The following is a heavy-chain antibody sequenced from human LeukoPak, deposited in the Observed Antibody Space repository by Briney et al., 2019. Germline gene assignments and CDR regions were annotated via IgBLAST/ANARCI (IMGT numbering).Heavy chain of an antibody. CDR2: IYWNDDK. CDR3: AHILGGMGPNTIFGVVIPGPFDY. J-gene: IGHJ4*02. D-gene: IGHD3-3*01. CDR1: GFSLRTSGVG. Sequence: ESGPTLVKPTQTLTLTCTFSGFSLRTSGVGVGWIRQPPGKALEWLSLIYWNDDKRYSPSLKSRLTITKDTSKNQVVLTMTNMDPVDTATYYCAHILGGMGPNTIFGVVIPGPFDYWGQGTLVTVSS. V-gene: IGHV2-5*01.